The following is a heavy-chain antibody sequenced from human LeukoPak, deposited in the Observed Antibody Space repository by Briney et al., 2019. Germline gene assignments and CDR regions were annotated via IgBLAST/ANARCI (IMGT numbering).Heavy chain of an antibody. CDR2: INPNSDGT. CDR1: GYTFTGYY. Sequence: ASVKVSCKASGYTFTGYYMHWVRQAPGQGLEWMGWINPNSDGTNYAQKFQGRVTMTRDTSISTAYMELSRLRSDDTAVYYCAGFFMVRGDPWFDPWGQGTLVTVSS. D-gene: IGHD3-10*01. J-gene: IGHJ5*02. CDR3: AGFFMVRGDPWFDP. V-gene: IGHV1-2*02.